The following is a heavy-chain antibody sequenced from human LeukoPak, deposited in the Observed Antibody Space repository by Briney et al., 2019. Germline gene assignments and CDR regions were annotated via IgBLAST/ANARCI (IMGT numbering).Heavy chain of an antibody. CDR2: MNPNSGNT. J-gene: IGHJ5*02. V-gene: IGHV1-8*03. D-gene: IGHD3-10*01. CDR1: GYTFTGYY. CDR3: ARVGVLLSFDP. Sequence: ASVKVSCKASGYTFTGYYMHWVRQATGQGLEWMGWMNPNSGNTGYAQKFQGRVTITRNTSISTAYMELSGLRSEDTAVYYCARVGVLLSFDPWGQGTLVTVSS.